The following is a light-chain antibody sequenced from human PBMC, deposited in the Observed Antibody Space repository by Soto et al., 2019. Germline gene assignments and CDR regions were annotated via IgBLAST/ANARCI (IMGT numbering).Light chain of an antibody. Sequence: DIQMTQSPSSLSASVGDRVTITCRASQSISSYLNWYQQKPGKAPKLLIYAAFSLQSGVPSRFSGSGSGTDFTLTISSLQPEDFATYYCQQSYSTLLGFGPGTKVDIK. CDR3: QQSYSTLLG. CDR1: QSISSY. J-gene: IGKJ3*01. V-gene: IGKV1-39*01. CDR2: AAF.